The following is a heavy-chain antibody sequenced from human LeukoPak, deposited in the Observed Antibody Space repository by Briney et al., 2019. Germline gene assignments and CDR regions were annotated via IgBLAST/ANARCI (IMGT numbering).Heavy chain of an antibody. V-gene: IGHV3-21*01. CDR2: ISSGSAYI. CDR1: GFSFSDYT. J-gene: IGHJ4*02. CDR3: AIGTTGTTGFNY. Sequence: GESLRLSCTASGFSFSDYTMNWVRQAPGKGLELLSSISSGSAYIHYADSVKGRFTISRDNAKNSLNLQMSSLRAEDTAVYYCAIGTTGTTGFNYWGQGTLVNVSS. D-gene: IGHD1-7*01.